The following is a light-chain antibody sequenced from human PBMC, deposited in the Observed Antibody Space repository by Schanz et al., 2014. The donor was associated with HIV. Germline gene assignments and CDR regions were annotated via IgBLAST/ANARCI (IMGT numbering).Light chain of an antibody. CDR1: SSDIGGYNY. J-gene: IGLJ2*01. V-gene: IGLV2-14*03. CDR2: DVI. CDR3: SSYAGTTTFVV. Sequence: QSVLTQPASVSGSPGQSITISCTGTSSDIGGYNYVSWYQQHPGKAPKVVIYDVINRPSGVSNRFSGSKSGNTASLTISGLQAEDEADYYCSSYAGTTTFVVFGGGTKLTVL.